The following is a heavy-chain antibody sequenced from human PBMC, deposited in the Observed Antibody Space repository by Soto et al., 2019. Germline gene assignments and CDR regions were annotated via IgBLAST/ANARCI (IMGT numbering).Heavy chain of an antibody. CDR3: TTLTTGYCSSTSCSN. D-gene: IGHD2-2*01. CDR2: IRSKANSYAT. Sequence: LRLSCAASGFTFSGSAMHWVRQASGKGLEWVGRIRSKANSYATAYAASVKGRFTISRDDSKNTAYLQMNSLKTEDTAVYYCTTLTTGYCSSTSCSNWGQGTLVTVS. V-gene: IGHV3-73*01. CDR1: GFTFSGSA. J-gene: IGHJ4*02.